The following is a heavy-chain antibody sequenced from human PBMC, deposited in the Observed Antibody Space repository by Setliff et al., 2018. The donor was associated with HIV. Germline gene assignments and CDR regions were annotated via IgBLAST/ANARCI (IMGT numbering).Heavy chain of an antibody. CDR1: GYSFTDYY. CDR3: ARQWRDQYNSGVSTEYFQH. Sequence: ASVKVSCKASGYSFTDYYIHWVRQAPGQGLEWMGWINPKSDGINYAQKFQGWITVTRDTSISTAYMELSRLRSDDTAVYYCARQWRDQYNSGVSTEYFQHWGLGTLVTVSS. J-gene: IGHJ1*01. V-gene: IGHV1-2*04. D-gene: IGHD3-22*01. CDR2: INPKSDGI.